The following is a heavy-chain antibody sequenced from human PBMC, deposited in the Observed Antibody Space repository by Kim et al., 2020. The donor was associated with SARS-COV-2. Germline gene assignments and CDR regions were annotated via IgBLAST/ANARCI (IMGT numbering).Heavy chain of an antibody. Sequence: SETLSLTCTVSGGSISSYYWSWIRQPPGKGLEWIGYIYYSGSTNYNPSLKSRVTISVDTSKNQFSLKLSSVTAADTAVYYCAMGALGNYGDFWYYGMDVWGQGTTVTVSS. D-gene: IGHD4-17*01. J-gene: IGHJ6*02. CDR1: GGSISSYY. CDR3: AMGALGNYGDFWYYGMDV. CDR2: IYYSGST. V-gene: IGHV4-59*13.